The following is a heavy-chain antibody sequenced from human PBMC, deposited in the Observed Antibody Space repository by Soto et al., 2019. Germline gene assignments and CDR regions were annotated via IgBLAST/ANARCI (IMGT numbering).Heavy chain of an antibody. CDR1: GFTFSSYS. D-gene: IGHD3-10*01. V-gene: IGHV3-21*01. J-gene: IGHJ4*02. CDR3: ARGEKDMVRGVPRNY. Sequence: EVQLVESGGGLVKPGGSLRLSCAASGFTFSSYSMNWVRQAPGKGLEWVSSISSSSSYIYYADSVKGRFTISRDNAKNSLYLQMNSLRAEDTAVYYCARGEKDMVRGVPRNYWGQGTLVTVS. CDR2: ISSSSSYI.